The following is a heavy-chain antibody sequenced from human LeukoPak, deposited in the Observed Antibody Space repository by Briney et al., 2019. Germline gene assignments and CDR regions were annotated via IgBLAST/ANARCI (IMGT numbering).Heavy chain of an antibody. V-gene: IGHV3-7*04. CDR1: GFXFRNYW. D-gene: IGHD2-15*01. Sequence: PGGSLRLSCAASGFXFRNYWMNWVRQAPGKGLEWVANIKQDGSDKYYVDSVKGRFTVSRDNAKNSLYLQMNSLRAEDTAVYFCARDLEYCSGGSCHYWGQGTLVTVSS. J-gene: IGHJ4*02. CDR2: IKQDGSDK. CDR3: ARDLEYCSGGSCHY.